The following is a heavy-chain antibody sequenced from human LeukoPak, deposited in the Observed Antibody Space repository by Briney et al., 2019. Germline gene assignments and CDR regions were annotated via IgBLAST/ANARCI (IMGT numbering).Heavy chain of an antibody. V-gene: IGHV3-43*01. CDR2: ISMDGVNT. J-gene: IGHJ5*02. Sequence: GGSLRLSCAASGFTFDYYIMYWVRQGPEKGLEWVSLISMDGVNTFYADSVKGRFTISRDNNKNSLYLQMNSLRAEDTAVYYCARDPIVVAPNWFDPWGQGTLVTVSS. CDR1: GFTFDYYI. CDR3: ARDPIVVAPNWFDP. D-gene: IGHD2-15*01.